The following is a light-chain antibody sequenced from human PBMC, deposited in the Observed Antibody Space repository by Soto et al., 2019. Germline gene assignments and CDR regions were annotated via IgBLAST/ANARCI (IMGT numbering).Light chain of an antibody. V-gene: IGKV3-20*01. Sequence: EIVLTQSPGTLSLSPGERATLSCRASQSVSSSYLAWYQQKPGQAPRLLIYGASSRATGLPDRFSGSGSGTDFTLTISRLEPEDFAVYYCQQYRTFGQGTTLEIK. CDR2: GAS. J-gene: IGKJ2*01. CDR3: QQYRT. CDR1: QSVSSSY.